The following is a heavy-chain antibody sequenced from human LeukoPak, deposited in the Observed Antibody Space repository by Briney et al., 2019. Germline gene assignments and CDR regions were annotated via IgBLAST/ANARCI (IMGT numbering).Heavy chain of an antibody. CDR2: ISGSGGST. CDR1: GFTFSSYA. V-gene: IGHV3-23*01. D-gene: IGHD3-10*01. CDR3: AKDRDDGSGTDYFDY. J-gene: IGHJ4*02. Sequence: GGSLRLSCAASGFTFSSYAMSWVRQAPGKGLEWVSAISGSGGSTYYADSVKGRFTISRDNSKNTLYLQMNSLRAEDTAVHYCAKDRDDGSGTDYFDYWGQGTLVTVSS.